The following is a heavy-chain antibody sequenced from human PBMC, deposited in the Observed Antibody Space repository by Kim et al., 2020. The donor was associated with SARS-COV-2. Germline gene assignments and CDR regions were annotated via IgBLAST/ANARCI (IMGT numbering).Heavy chain of an antibody. D-gene: IGHD6-13*01. J-gene: IGHJ3*02. V-gene: IGHV1-18*01. Sequence: YAQKLQGRVTMTTDTSTSTAYRELRSLRSDDTAVYYCAGGDIAAAGAFDIWGQGTMVTVSS. CDR3: AGGDIAAAGAFDI.